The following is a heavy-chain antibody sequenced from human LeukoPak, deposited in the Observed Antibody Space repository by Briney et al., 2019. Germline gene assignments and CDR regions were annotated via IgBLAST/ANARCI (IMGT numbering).Heavy chain of an antibody. CDR3: AKPPSNCGGDCYDGAYFDY. Sequence: GGSLRLSCAASGFTFSSYWMSWVRQAPGKGLEWVSAISGSGGSTYCADSVKGRFTISRDNSKNTLYLQMNSLRAEDTAVYYCAKPPSNCGGDCYDGAYFDYWGQGTLVTVSS. J-gene: IGHJ4*02. CDR2: ISGSGGST. V-gene: IGHV3-23*01. D-gene: IGHD2-21*02. CDR1: GFTFSSYW.